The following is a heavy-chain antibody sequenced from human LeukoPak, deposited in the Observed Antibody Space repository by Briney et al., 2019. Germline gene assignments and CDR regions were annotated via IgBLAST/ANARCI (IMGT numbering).Heavy chain of an antibody. J-gene: IGHJ4*02. CDR2: ISSSSSYI. D-gene: IGHD6-19*01. Sequence: GGSLRLSCAASGFTFSSYSMNWVRQAPGKGLEWVSSISSSSSYIYYADSVKSRFTISRDNAKNSLYLQMNSLRAEDTAVYYCARDVRAVAGLLDYWGQGTLVTVSS. CDR1: GFTFSSYS. V-gene: IGHV3-21*01. CDR3: ARDVRAVAGLLDY.